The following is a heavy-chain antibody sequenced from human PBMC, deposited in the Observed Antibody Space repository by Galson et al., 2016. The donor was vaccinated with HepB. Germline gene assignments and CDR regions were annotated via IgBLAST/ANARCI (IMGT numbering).Heavy chain of an antibody. D-gene: IGHD5-18*01. CDR2: IYYSGST. Sequence: ETLSLTCTVSGGSISGSSYCWGWIRQPPGKGLEWIGSIYYSGSTYYNPSLKSRVTISVDTSKNHFSLKLSSVTAADTAVYYCARQGDPLIPWIQLWLPVYWGQGTLVTVSS. V-gene: IGHV4-39*01. J-gene: IGHJ4*02. CDR3: ARQGDPLIPWIQLWLPVY. CDR1: GGSISGSSYC.